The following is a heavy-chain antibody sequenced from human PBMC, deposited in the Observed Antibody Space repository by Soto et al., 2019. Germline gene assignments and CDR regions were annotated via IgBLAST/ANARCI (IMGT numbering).Heavy chain of an antibody. V-gene: IGHV4-34*01. CDR3: VGARGRLVGFDY. Sequence: SETLSLTCAMNGGSFNDYYWSWIRQPPEKGLEWIGEINDSGTTNYSPSLKSRVTISVDTSKKLFSLKLSSVSAADTAVYYCVGARGRLVGFDYWGQGTLVTVSS. D-gene: IGHD1-26*01. J-gene: IGHJ4*02. CDR1: GGSFNDYY. CDR2: INDSGTT.